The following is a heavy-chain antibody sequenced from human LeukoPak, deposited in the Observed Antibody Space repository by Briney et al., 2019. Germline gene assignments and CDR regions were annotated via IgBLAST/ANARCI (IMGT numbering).Heavy chain of an antibody. D-gene: IGHD3-22*01. CDR2: IKQDGTEK. CDR1: GFTFSYYW. J-gene: IGHJ4*02. CDR3: ARHYYDTSGYYGRDYFDY. Sequence: GGSLRLSCAASGFTFSYYWMSWVRQAPGKGPEWVANIKQDGTEKYYVDSVKGRFTISRDNAKNSLYLQMNSLRAEDTAVYYCARHYYDTSGYYGRDYFDYWGQGTLVTVSS. V-gene: IGHV3-7*01.